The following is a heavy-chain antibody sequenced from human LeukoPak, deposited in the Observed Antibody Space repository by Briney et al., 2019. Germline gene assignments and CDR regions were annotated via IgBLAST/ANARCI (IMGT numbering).Heavy chain of an antibody. CDR2: INHSGST. D-gene: IGHD5/OR15-5a*01. V-gene: IGHV4-34*01. CDR3: ARTLRRLRGLVY. J-gene: IGHJ4*02. Sequence: SETLSLTCAVYGGSFSGYYWSWIRQPPGKGLEWIGEINHSGSTNYNPSLKSRVTISVDTSKNQFSLKLSSVTAADTAAYYCARTLRRLRGLVYWGQGTLVTVSS. CDR1: GGSFSGYY.